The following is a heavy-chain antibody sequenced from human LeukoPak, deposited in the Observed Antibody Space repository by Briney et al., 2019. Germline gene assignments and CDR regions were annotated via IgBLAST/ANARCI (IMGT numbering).Heavy chain of an antibody. CDR1: GYTFTSYG. D-gene: IGHD3-22*01. CDR2: INPSGGST. J-gene: IGHJ5*02. Sequence: GASVKVSCKASGYTFTSYGISWVRQAPGQGLEWMGLINPSGGSTSYAQRFQGRVTMTRDMSTSTVYMELSSLRSEDTAVYYCARGVHVRMYDSNHNCFDPWGQGTLVTVSS. V-gene: IGHV1-46*01. CDR3: ARGVHVRMYDSNHNCFDP.